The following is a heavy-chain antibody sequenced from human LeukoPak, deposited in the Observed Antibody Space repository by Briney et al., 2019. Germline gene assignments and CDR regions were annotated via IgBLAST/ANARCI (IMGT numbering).Heavy chain of an antibody. Sequence: GGSLRLSCAASGFTFSSYGMHWVRQAPGKGLEWEAVISYDGSNKYYADSVKGRFTISRDNSKNTLYLQMNSLRAEDTAVYYCAKDLEGIANPGYWGQGTLVTVSS. V-gene: IGHV3-30*18. D-gene: IGHD1-1*01. CDR1: GFTFSSYG. J-gene: IGHJ4*02. CDR3: AKDLEGIANPGY. CDR2: ISYDGSNK.